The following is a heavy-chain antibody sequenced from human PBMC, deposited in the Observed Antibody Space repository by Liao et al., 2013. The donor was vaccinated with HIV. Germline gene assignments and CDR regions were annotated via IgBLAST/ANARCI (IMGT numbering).Heavy chain of an antibody. CDR3: ARDLEGYGDYPYYYYYYMDV. J-gene: IGHJ6*03. Sequence: QVQLQESGPGLVKPSETLSLTCTVSGDSISNYYWSWIRQPPGKGLEWIGYISYSGSTNYNPSLKSRVTMSLDTSKNQFSLKLTSATAADTAVYYCARDLEGYGDYPYYYYYYMDVWGKGTRVTVAS. CDR2: ISYSGST. V-gene: IGHV4-59*12. D-gene: IGHD4-17*01. CDR1: GDSISNYY.